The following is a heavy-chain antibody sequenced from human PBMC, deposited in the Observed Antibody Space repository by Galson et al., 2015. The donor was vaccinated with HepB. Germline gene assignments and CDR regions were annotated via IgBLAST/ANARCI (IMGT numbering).Heavy chain of an antibody. Sequence: LRLSCAASGFTFSDYYMSWIRQAPGKGLEWVSYISSSSSYTNYADSVKGRFTISRDNAKNSLYLQMNSLRAEDTAVYYCARPNTAMVTPYYGMDVWGQGTTVTVSS. CDR2: ISSSSSYT. V-gene: IGHV3-11*06. CDR3: ARPNTAMVTPYYGMDV. CDR1: GFTFSDYY. J-gene: IGHJ6*02. D-gene: IGHD5-18*01.